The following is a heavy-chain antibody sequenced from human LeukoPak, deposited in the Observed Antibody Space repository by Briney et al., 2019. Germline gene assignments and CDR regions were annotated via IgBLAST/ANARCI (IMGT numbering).Heavy chain of an antibody. D-gene: IGHD5/OR15-5a*01. Sequence: ASVKVSCKASGYTFTSYDINWVRQATGQGLEWMGWINPDSGGTDCAHKFQARVTMTRDTSINTVYMELSSLRSDDTAVYYCARRMVSPSTKQRNDAFDIWGQGTMVIVSS. CDR2: INPDSGGT. CDR3: ARRMVSPSTKQRNDAFDI. J-gene: IGHJ3*02. V-gene: IGHV1-2*02. CDR1: GYTFTSYD.